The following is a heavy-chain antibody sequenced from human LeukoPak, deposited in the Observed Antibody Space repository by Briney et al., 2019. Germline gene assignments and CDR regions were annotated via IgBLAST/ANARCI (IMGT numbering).Heavy chain of an antibody. J-gene: IGHJ3*01. Sequence: SETLSLTCTVSGGSISSGGYYWSWIRQHPGKGLEWLGYIQNSGIYSYKPSLKSRLAISLDTSKTQFSLKLTSVTAADTAVYYCARDGGFGDLGCGLEVWGQGTVVTVSS. CDR2: IQNSGIY. V-gene: IGHV4-31*03. CDR3: ARDGGFGDLGCGLEV. D-gene: IGHD3-10*01. CDR1: GGSISSGGYY.